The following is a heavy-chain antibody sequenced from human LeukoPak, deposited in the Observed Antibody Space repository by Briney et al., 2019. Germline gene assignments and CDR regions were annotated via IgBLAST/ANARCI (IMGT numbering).Heavy chain of an antibody. J-gene: IGHJ4*02. D-gene: IGHD6-25*01. CDR1: GYTFTGYY. CDR2: ISAYNGNT. CDR3: ARDSGYYFDY. V-gene: IGHV1-18*04. Sequence: ASVKVSCKASGYTFTGYYMHWVRQAPGQGLEWMGWISAYNGNTNYAQQLQGRVTMTTDTSTSTAYMELRSLRSDDTAVYYCARDSGYYFDYWGQGTLVTVSS.